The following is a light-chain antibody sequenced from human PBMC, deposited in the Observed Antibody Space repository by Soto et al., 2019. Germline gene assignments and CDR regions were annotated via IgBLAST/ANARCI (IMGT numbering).Light chain of an antibody. V-gene: IGLV2-14*03. CDR1: SSVVGGYNY. CDR3: SSYISTSTLNV. Sequence: QSALTQPASVSGSPGHSITISCSGTSSVVGGYNYVSWYQQHPGKAPKLMIYDVSNRPSGVSNRFSGSKSGNTASLTISGLQAEDEADYYCSSYISTSTLNVFGTGPKLTVL. CDR2: DVS. J-gene: IGLJ1*01.